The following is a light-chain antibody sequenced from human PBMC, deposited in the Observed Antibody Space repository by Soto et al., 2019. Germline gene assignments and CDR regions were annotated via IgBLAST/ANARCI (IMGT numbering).Light chain of an antibody. CDR1: QSVSSNY. CDR3: QQYGGLPRT. J-gene: IGKJ1*01. Sequence: EIVLTQSPGTVSLSPGERATLSCRASQSVSSNYLAWYQQKPGQAPRLLIYGASSRATGIPDRFSGSGSGTHFTLTISRLEPGDFAVYYCQQYGGLPRTFGQGTKVEIK. V-gene: IGKV3-20*01. CDR2: GAS.